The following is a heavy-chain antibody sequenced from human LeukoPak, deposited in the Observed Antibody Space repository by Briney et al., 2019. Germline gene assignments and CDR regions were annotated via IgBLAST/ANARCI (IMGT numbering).Heavy chain of an antibody. Sequence: GVSLSLFCAASGFPYWHYDMRGVRGSRGKALEGVSAITGSGGNTYYADSVKGRFNISRDNSKNTVFLQMNSLRAEDTAVYYCAKWGDYDVLTGYYVSDYWGQGTLVTVSS. CDR1: GFPYWHYD. D-gene: IGHD3-9*01. CDR2: ITGSGGNT. CDR3: AKWGDYDVLTGYYVSDY. V-gene: IGHV3-23*01. J-gene: IGHJ4*02.